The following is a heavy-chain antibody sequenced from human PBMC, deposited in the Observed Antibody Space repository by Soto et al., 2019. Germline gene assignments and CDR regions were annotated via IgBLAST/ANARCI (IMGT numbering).Heavy chain of an antibody. D-gene: IGHD4-17*01. CDR2: ISAYNGNT. J-gene: IGHJ6*02. CDR3: AYGGNSGHYHYCKDL. Sequence: EASVYVSCNASGYSFTSYGIGWVRQAPGQGLEWMGWISAYNGNTNYAQKLQGRVTMTTDTSTSTAYMELRSLRSDDTAVYYCAYGGNSGHYHYCKDLYGQVTKGTVS. CDR1: GYSFTSYG. V-gene: IGHV1-18*01.